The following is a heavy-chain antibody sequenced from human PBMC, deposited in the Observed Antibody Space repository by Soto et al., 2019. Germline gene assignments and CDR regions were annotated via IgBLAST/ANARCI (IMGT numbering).Heavy chain of an antibody. CDR2: IIPIFGTA. CDR3: ATHRDGHKYTHAFDI. V-gene: IGHV1-69*06. J-gene: IGHJ3*02. Sequence: SVKVSCKASGCTFSSYAISWVRQAPGQGLEWMGGIIPIFGTANYAQKFQGRVTITADKSTSTAYMELSSLRSEDTAVYYCATHRDGHKYTHAFDIWGQATRVTVS. D-gene: IGHD5-18*01. CDR1: GCTFSSYA.